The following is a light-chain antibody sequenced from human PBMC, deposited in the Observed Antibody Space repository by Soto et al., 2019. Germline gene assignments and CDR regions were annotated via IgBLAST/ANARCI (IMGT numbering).Light chain of an antibody. V-gene: IGLV6-57*04. CDR1: SGSIASNS. J-gene: IGLJ2*01. CDR2: QNN. CDR3: QSFDGSDHVL. Sequence: NFMLTQPHSVSESPGKTVTISCTRSSGSIASNSVQWYQQRPGSAPTTVIFQNNQRPSGVPDRFSGSIDSSSNSASLTISGLKTGDEADYYCQSFDGSDHVLFGGGTKLTVL.